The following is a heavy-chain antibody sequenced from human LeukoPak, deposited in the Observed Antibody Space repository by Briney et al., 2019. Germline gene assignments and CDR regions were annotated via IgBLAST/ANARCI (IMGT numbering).Heavy chain of an antibody. CDR1: GYTFASYD. CDR2: MNPNSGHT. V-gene: IGHV1-8*01. CDR3: ARRQESYDSSGYQKPRAEYSQH. Sequence: ASVKVSCKASGYTFASYDINWVRQATGQGLEWMGWMNPNSGHTGYAQKFQGRVTMTRNTSTSTAYMELSSLRSEDTAVYYCARRQESYDSSGYQKPRAEYSQHWGQGTLVTVSS. J-gene: IGHJ1*01. D-gene: IGHD3-22*01.